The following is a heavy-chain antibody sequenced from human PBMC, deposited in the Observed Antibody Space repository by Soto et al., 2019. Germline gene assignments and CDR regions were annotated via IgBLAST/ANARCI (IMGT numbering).Heavy chain of an antibody. CDR1: GFTFSSYW. CDR2: ISWNSGRI. J-gene: IGHJ6*02. Sequence: PGGSLRLSCAASGFTFSSYWMHWVRQAPGKGLEWVSGISWNSGRIGYADSVKGRFTISRDNAKNSLYLQMNSLRPEDTALYYCAKARLWGGDGYNSYYYNAMDVWGQGTTVTVSS. V-gene: IGHV3-9*01. CDR3: AKARLWGGDGYNSYYYNAMDV. D-gene: IGHD3-16*01.